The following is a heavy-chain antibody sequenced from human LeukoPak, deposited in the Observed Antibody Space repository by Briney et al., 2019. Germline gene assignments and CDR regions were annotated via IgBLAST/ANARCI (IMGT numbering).Heavy chain of an antibody. Sequence: PSETLSLTCTVSGGSISSYYWSWIRQPPGKGLEWIGYIYYSGSTNYNPSLKSRVTISVDTSKNQFSLKLSSVTAADTAVYYCARLRIDDYSSYFDYWGQGTLVTVSS. CDR3: ARLRIDDYSSYFDY. J-gene: IGHJ4*02. CDR1: GGSISSYY. CDR2: IYYSGST. V-gene: IGHV4-59*01. D-gene: IGHD4-4*01.